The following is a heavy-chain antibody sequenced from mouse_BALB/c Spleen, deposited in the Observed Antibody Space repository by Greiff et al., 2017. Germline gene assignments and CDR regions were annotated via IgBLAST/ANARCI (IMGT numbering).Heavy chain of an antibody. J-gene: IGHJ2*01. CDR1: GFTFSSYG. D-gene: IGHD2-3*01. Sequence: EVMLVESGGDLVKPGGSLKLSCAASGFTFSSYGMSWVRQTPDKRLEWVATISSGGSYTYYPDSVKGRFTISRDNAKNTLYLQMSSLKSEDTAMYYCARLGGLYDGYTDYWGQGTTLTVSS. CDR3: ARLGGLYDGYTDY. CDR2: ISSGGSYT. V-gene: IGHV5-6*01.